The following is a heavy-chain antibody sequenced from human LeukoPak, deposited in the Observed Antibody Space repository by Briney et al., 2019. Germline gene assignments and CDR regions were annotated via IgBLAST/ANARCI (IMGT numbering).Heavy chain of an antibody. CDR2: IYYSGTT. Sequence: SGTLSLTCTVSGGSISGYYWSWIRQPPGEGLEWIGYIYYSGTTNYNPSLRSRVTISVDTSKNQFSLRLSSVTATDTAVYYCARLHSSRAEEFDPWGQGTLVTVSS. J-gene: IGHJ5*02. CDR3: ARLHSSRAEEFDP. CDR1: GGSISGYY. V-gene: IGHV4-59*01.